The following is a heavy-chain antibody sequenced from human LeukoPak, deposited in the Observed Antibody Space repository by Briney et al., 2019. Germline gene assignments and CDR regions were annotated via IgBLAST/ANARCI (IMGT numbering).Heavy chain of an antibody. Sequence: SETLSLTCTVSGGSVSSSSYYWGWIRQPPGKGLEWIGSMSYSGSTYYNPSLKSRVTIAVDTSKTQFSLKLSSVTAADTAVYYCARFYTTSQYGSGYMDVWGKGTTVTVSS. CDR3: ARFYTTSQYGSGYMDV. D-gene: IGHD3-10*01. CDR1: GGSVSSSSYY. V-gene: IGHV4-39*01. CDR2: MSYSGST. J-gene: IGHJ6*03.